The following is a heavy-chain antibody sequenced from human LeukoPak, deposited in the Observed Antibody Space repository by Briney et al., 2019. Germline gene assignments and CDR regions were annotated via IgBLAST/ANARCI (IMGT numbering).Heavy chain of an antibody. D-gene: IGHD6-13*01. CDR2: IDPDSGAT. J-gene: IGHJ4*02. Sequence: ASVKVSCKASGYTFTGYYIHWVRQAPGQGLEWMGWIDPDSGATNYVQKFQDRVTMTRDTSINTAYMELRSLRSDDTAVYYCARARKYSSSWYVPFDYWGQGTLVTVSS. V-gene: IGHV1-2*02. CDR1: GYTFTGYY. CDR3: ARARKYSSSWYVPFDY.